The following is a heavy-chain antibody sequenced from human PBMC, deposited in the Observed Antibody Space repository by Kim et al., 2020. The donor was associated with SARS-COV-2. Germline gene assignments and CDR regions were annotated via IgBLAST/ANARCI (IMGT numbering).Heavy chain of an antibody. Sequence: TYYAESVKGRFTISRHNSKNTLYLQMNSLRAEDTAVYYCARLGSRGDFDYWGQGTLVTVSS. D-gene: IGHD2-15*01. J-gene: IGHJ4*02. CDR2: T. V-gene: IGHV3-53*04. CDR3: ARLGSRGDFDY.